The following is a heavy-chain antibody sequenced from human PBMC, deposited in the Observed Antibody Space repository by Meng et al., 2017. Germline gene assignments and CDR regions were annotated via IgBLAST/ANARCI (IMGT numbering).Heavy chain of an antibody. D-gene: IGHD6-19*01. V-gene: IGHV3-30*01. CDR3: ASGSQWLFPY. CDR2: ISYDGSNK. J-gene: IGHJ4*02. Sequence: GPLVAGGGGVVPPGRSLRLSCAASGFTFSSYAMHWVRQAPGKGLEWVAVISYDGSNKYYADSVKGRFTISRDNSKNTLYLQMNSLRAEDTAVYYCASGSQWLFPYWGQGTLVTVSS. CDR1: GFTFSSYA.